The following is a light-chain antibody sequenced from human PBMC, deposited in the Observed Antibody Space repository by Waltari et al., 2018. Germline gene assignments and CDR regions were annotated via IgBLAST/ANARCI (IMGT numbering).Light chain of an antibody. CDR2: GAS. V-gene: IGKV1D-8*03. Sequence: VIWMTQSPSLLSASPGDRVTITCRMSQGISTYLAWYQQKPGRAPDLLIYGASILHSGVPSRFSGSGSGTDFTLTISSLQSEDVATYYCQQSFSTPQTFGLGTKVEIK. CDR1: QGISTY. CDR3: QQSFSTPQT. J-gene: IGKJ1*01.